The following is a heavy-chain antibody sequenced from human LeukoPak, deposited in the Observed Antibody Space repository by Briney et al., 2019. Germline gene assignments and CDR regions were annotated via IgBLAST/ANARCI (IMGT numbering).Heavy chain of an antibody. CDR3: VRVGSGATRADTLDL. CDR1: GFTFSAYS. V-gene: IGHV3-21*01. Sequence: NPGGSLRLSCAASGFTFSAYSMNWVRQTPGEGLEWVSSIGAAGSHIYYADSMKGRFTISRDNDKSSLFLQMNSLRAEDTGIYYCVRVGSGATRADTLDLWGQGTMVTVSS. J-gene: IGHJ3*01. D-gene: IGHD6-19*01. CDR2: IGAAGSHI.